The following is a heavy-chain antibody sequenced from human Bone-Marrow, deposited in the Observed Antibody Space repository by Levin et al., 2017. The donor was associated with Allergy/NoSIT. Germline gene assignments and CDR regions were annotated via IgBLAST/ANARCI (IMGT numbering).Heavy chain of an antibody. CDR2: ISWNSDSI. Sequence: GGSLRLSCAASGFTFDDYAMHWVRQAPGKGLEWVSGISWNSDSIGYADSVRGRFTISRDNSKKFLYLQMNSLRAEDTALYYCTKEIGVAGSKTGDAFDIWGQGTMVPVSS. V-gene: IGHV3-9*01. J-gene: IGHJ3*02. D-gene: IGHD6-19*01. CDR3: TKEIGVAGSKTGDAFDI. CDR1: GFTFDDYA.